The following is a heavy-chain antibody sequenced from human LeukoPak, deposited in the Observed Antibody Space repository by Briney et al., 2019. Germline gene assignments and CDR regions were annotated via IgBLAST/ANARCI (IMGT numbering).Heavy chain of an antibody. CDR1: GFTFSSYW. J-gene: IGHJ4*02. CDR2: IKQDGREK. Sequence: GGSLRLSCAASGFTFSSYWMSWVRQAPGKRLEWVANIKQDGREKYYVDSVKGRFTISRDNAKNSVYLQMNSLRVEDTAVYYCATLPYYYDSSGSYYFDYWGQGTLVTVSS. D-gene: IGHD3-22*01. CDR3: ATLPYYYDSSGSYYFDY. V-gene: IGHV3-7*01.